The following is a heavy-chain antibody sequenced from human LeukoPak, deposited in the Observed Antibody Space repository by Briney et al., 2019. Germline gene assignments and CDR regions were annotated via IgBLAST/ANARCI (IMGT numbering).Heavy chain of an antibody. CDR3: ARGLWAVRFDS. V-gene: IGHV4-34*01. CDR1: GESFSGYY. Sequence: SDPMSLTCAVYGESFSGYYGSWIRHPPAKRQEWIGEVNHSGGTNYNPSLKSRVTISVDTSRNQFSLTINSVSAADTAVYYCARGLWAVRFDSWGQGTLVTVFS. J-gene: IGHJ4*02. CDR2: VNHSGGT. D-gene: IGHD6-6*01.